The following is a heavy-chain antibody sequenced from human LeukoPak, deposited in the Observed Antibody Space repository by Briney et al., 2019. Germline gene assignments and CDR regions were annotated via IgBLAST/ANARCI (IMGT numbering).Heavy chain of an antibody. Sequence: SETLSLTCTVSGGSISSSSYYWGWIRQPPGKGLEWIGSIYYSGSTYSNPSLKSRVTISVDTSKSQFSLKLSSVTAADTAVYYCARDYCSGSGCYLGSTNRLDPWGQGTLVTVSS. V-gene: IGHV4-39*07. CDR2: IYYSGST. J-gene: IGHJ5*02. CDR3: ARDYCSGSGCYLGSTNRLDP. D-gene: IGHD2-15*01. CDR1: GGSISSSSYY.